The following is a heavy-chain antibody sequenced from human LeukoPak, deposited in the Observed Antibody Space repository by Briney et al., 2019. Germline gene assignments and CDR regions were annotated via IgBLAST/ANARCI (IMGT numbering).Heavy chain of an antibody. V-gene: IGHV4-59*01. D-gene: IGHD3-3*01. J-gene: IGHJ5*02. CDR3: ARGVAIFGVVIIPDWFDH. CDR2: IYYSGST. Sequence: SETLSLTCTVSGGSISSYYWSWIRQPTGKGLEWIGYIYYSGSTNYNPSLKSRVTISVDTSKNQFSLKLSSVTAADTAVYYCARGVAIFGVVIIPDWFDHWGQGTLVTVSS. CDR1: GGSISSYY.